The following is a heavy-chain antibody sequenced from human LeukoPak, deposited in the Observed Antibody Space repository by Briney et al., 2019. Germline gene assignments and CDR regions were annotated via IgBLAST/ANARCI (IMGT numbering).Heavy chain of an antibody. CDR1: GFTLSTYW. J-gene: IGHJ4*02. CDR3: ARGNKWSFDS. V-gene: IGHV3-74*01. D-gene: IGHD2-15*01. CDR2: INSDGSAT. Sequence: GGSLRLSCVASGFTLSTYWMHWVRQAPGKGLVWVSRINSDGSATSYADSVMVRFTISRDSAKNTLYLQMNSLRPEDTAVYYCARGNKWSFDSWGQGSLVTVSS.